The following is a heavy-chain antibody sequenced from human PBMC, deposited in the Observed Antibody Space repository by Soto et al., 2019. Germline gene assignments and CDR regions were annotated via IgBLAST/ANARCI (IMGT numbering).Heavy chain of an antibody. CDR1: GYTFTDYD. J-gene: IGHJ5*02. CDR3: VRAIAPAAPLGP. D-gene: IGHD6-13*01. V-gene: IGHV1-2*06. CDR2: INSHSGAT. Sequence: QVQLVQSGAEVTKPGDSVKVSCKTSGYTFTDYDINWVRHAPGQGLEWMGRINSHSGATTSAQKFQGRVTMTRDTSIRTANMELSSLRADDTAVYYCVRAIAPAAPLGPLGQGNLVTVSS.